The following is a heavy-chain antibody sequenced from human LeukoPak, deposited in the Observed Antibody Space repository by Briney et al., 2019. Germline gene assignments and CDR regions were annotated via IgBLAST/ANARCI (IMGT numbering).Heavy chain of an antibody. Sequence: GRSLRLSCAASGFTFSSYAMHWVRQAPGKGLEWVAVISYDGSNKYYADSVKGRFTISRDNSKNTLYLQMNSLRAEDTAVYYCARGHGSGWYFDYWGQGTLVTVSS. J-gene: IGHJ4*02. CDR1: GFTFSSYA. V-gene: IGHV3-30*04. CDR3: ARGHGSGWYFDY. D-gene: IGHD6-19*01. CDR2: ISYDGSNK.